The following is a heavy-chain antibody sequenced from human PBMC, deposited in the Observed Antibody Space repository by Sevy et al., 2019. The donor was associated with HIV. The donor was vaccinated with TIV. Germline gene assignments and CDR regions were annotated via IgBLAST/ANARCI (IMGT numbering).Heavy chain of an antibody. CDR2: FDPEDDET. CDR1: GYTLTQLS. D-gene: IGHD3-22*01. Sequence: ASVKVSCKVSGYTLTQLSMHWVRQAPGKGLEWMGSFDPEDDETIYAQKFQGRVTMTEDRSADTANMELSSVRSEDTAVYYCATTKDYYESSGSPFDYWGQGTLVTVSS. V-gene: IGHV1-24*01. J-gene: IGHJ4*02. CDR3: ATTKDYYESSGSPFDY.